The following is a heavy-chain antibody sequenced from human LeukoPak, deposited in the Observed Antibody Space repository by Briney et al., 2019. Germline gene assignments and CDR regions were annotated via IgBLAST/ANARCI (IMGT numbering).Heavy chain of an antibody. CDR1: GGSIISGDYY. Sequence: SETLSLTCIVSGGSIISGDYYWSWIRQPPGKGLEWIGYIYHNGDTYYNPSLKSRVSISVDTSKNQFSLKLSTVTAADTAVYYCARAGVVPAAISRAFDIWGQGSVVTVSS. V-gene: IGHV4-30-4*08. CDR3: ARAGVVPAAISRAFDI. CDR2: IYHNGDT. J-gene: IGHJ3*02. D-gene: IGHD2-2*02.